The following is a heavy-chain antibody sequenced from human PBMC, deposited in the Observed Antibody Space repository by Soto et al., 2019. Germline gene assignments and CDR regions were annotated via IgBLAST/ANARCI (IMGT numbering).Heavy chain of an antibody. CDR2: ISGSGGST. CDR3: AKDRRYYGSGRYDAFDI. J-gene: IGHJ3*02. V-gene: IGHV3-23*01. D-gene: IGHD3-10*01. CDR1: GVTFSDYY. Sequence: GGSLRLSCAASGVTFSDYYMSWIRQAPGKGLEWVSAISGSGGSTYYADSVKGRFTISRDNSKNTLYLQMNSLRAEDTAVYYCAKDRRYYGSGRYDAFDIWGQGTMVTVSS.